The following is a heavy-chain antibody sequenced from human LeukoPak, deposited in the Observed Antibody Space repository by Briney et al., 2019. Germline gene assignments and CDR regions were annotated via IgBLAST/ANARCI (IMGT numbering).Heavy chain of an antibody. CDR1: GYTFTSYS. J-gene: IGHJ4*02. Sequence: ASVKVSCKASGYTFTSYSMHWVRQAPGQRLEWMGWINAGNGNTKYSQKFQGRVTITADESTSTAYMELSSLRSEDTAVYYCAREPVGQGTHFDYWGQGTLVTVSS. CDR2: INAGNGNT. V-gene: IGHV1-3*01. D-gene: IGHD1-14*01. CDR3: AREPVGQGTHFDY.